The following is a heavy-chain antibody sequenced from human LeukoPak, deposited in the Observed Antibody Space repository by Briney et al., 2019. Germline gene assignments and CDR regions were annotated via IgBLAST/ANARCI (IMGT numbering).Heavy chain of an antibody. CDR1: GFTFSSYW. D-gene: IGHD2-21*01. CDR2: IKQDGSEK. Sequence: PGGSLRLSRAASGFTFSSYWMSWVRQAPGKGLEWVANIKQDGSEKYYVDSVKGRFTISRDNAKNSLYLQMNSLRAEDTAVYYCARGLWVYAFDVWGQGTMVTVSS. CDR3: ARGLWVYAFDV. V-gene: IGHV3-7*01. J-gene: IGHJ3*01.